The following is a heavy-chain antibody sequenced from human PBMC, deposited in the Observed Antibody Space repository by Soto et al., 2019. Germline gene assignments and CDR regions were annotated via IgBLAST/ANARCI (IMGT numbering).Heavy chain of an antibody. CDR2: ISGSGGST. CDR3: AKDLEMASILSAFDI. V-gene: IGHV3-23*01. CDR1: GFTFSSYA. J-gene: IGHJ3*02. D-gene: IGHD3-3*01. Sequence: GGSLRLSCAASGFTFSSYAVSWVRQAPGKGLEWVSAISGSGGSTYYADSVKGRFTISRDNSKNTLYLQMNSLRAEDTAVYYCAKDLEMASILSAFDIWGQGTMVTVSS.